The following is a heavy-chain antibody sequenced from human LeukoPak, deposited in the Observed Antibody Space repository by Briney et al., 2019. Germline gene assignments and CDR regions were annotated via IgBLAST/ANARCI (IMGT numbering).Heavy chain of an antibody. Sequence: SETLSLACTVSGGSISSYYWSWIRQPPGKGLEWIGYIYYSGSTNYNPSLKSRVTISVDTSKNQFSLKLSSVTAAGTAVYYCAREEVVRSEGYYFDYWGQGTLVTVSS. CDR2: IYYSGST. V-gene: IGHV4-59*01. D-gene: IGHD2-15*01. CDR3: AREEVVRSEGYYFDY. J-gene: IGHJ4*02. CDR1: GGSISSYY.